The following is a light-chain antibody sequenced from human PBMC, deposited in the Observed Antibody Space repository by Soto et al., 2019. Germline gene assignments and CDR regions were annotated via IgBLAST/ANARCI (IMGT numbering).Light chain of an antibody. CDR2: GAS. V-gene: IGKV3-20*01. J-gene: IGKJ1*01. Sequence: EIVLTQSPGTLSLSPGERATLSCRASQSVSSSYLAWYQQKPGQAPRLLIYGASVRATGIPDRFSGSGSGTDFTLIISRLVPEDVAVFYCQQYDSSPGTFGQGTKVDVK. CDR3: QQYDSSPGT. CDR1: QSVSSSY.